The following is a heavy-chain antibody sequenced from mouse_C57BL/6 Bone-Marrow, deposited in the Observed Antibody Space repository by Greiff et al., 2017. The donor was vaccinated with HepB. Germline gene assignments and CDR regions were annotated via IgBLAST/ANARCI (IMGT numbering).Heavy chain of an antibody. CDR2: ISYDGSN. V-gene: IGHV3-6*01. J-gene: IGHJ4*01. CDR1: GYSITSGYY. CDR3: ARDSWDY. Sequence: EVKLQESGPGLVKPSQSLSLTCSVTGYSITSGYYWNWIRQFPGNKLEWMGYISYDGSNNYNPSFKNRTSLTRDTSKNQCFLKLNSVTTEDTATYYCARDSWDYWGQGTSVTVSS.